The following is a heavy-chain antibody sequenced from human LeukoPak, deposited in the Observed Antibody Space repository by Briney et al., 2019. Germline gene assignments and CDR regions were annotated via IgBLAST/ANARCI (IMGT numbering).Heavy chain of an antibody. Sequence: GGSLRLSRAASGFTFSSYGMHWVRQAPGKGLEWVAVISYDGSNKYYADSVKGRFTISRDNSKNTLYLQMNSLRSEDTAVYYCASKPDTYYDYVWGSYRTTVDDAFDIWGQGTMVTVSS. CDR2: ISYDGSNK. CDR1: GFTFSSYG. J-gene: IGHJ3*02. D-gene: IGHD3-16*02. V-gene: IGHV3-30*03. CDR3: ASKPDTYYDYVWGSYRTTVDDAFDI.